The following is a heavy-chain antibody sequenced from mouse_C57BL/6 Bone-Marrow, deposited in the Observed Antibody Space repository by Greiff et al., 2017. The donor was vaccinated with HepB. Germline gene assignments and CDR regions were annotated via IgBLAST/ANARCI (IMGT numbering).Heavy chain of an antibody. CDR2: INPNNGGT. CDR3: ARDTTVVDYWYFDV. D-gene: IGHD1-1*01. CDR1: GYTFTDYN. V-gene: IGHV1-18*01. J-gene: IGHJ1*03. Sequence: EVKLMESGPELVKPGASVKIPCKASGYTFTDYNMDWVKQSHGKSLEWIGDINPNNGGTIYNQKFKGKATLTVDKSSSTAYMELRSLTSEDTAVYYCARDTTVVDYWYFDVWGTGTTVTVSS.